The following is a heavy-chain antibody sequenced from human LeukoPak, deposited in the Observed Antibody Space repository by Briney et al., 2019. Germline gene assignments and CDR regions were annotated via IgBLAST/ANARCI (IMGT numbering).Heavy chain of an antibody. CDR3: ARGDGSGNDY. J-gene: IGHJ4*02. V-gene: IGHV4-30-2*01. D-gene: IGHD3-10*01. CDR2: IYHSGST. CDR1: GGSISSGGYS. Sequence: PSETLSLTCAVSGGSISSGGYSWSWIRQPPGKGLEWIGYIYHSGSTHYNPSLKSRVTISVDRSKNQFSLKLSSVTAADTAVYYCARGDGSGNDYWGQGTLVTVSS.